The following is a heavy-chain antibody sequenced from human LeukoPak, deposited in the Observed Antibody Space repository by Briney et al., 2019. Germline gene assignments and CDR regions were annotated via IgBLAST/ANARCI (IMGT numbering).Heavy chain of an antibody. CDR3: ARPRGLDFFDF. CDR1: GYTFIAYY. CDR2: INPNSGVT. D-gene: IGHD5-12*01. Sequence: ASVKVSCKASGYTFIAYYIEWVRQAPGQGPEWMGWINPNSGVTNYAPKFQDRVTMTRDKSINTAYMELSRLTSDDTAIYHCARPRGLDFFDFWGQGTLVTVSS. J-gene: IGHJ4*02. V-gene: IGHV1-2*02.